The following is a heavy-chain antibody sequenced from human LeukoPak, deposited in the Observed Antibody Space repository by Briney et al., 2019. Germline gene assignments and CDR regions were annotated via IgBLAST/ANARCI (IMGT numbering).Heavy chain of an antibody. J-gene: IGHJ3*02. CDR2: IYYSGST. Sequence: SETLSLTCTVSGGSISRYYWSWIRQPPGKGLEWIGYIYYSGSTNYNPSLKSRVTISVDTSKNQFSLKLSSVTAADTAVYYCARVQIVGTSRHAFDIWGQGTMVTVSS. CDR1: GGSISRYY. CDR3: ARVQIVGTSRHAFDI. D-gene: IGHD1-26*01. V-gene: IGHV4-59*01.